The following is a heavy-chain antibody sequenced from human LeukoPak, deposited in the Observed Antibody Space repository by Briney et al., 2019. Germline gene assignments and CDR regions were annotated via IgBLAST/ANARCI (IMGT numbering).Heavy chain of an antibody. D-gene: IGHD6-13*01. CDR1: GYTFITYD. J-gene: IGHJ4*02. V-gene: IGHV1-8*03. CDR3: ARVRGSSWPRSFDY. CDR2: MNPNSGNT. Sequence: GASVKVSCKASGYTFITYDINWVRQATGQGLEWMGWMNPNSGNTGYAQKFQGRVTITRDSSISTAYMELSSLRSEDTAVYYCARVRGSSWPRSFDYWGQGTPVTVSS.